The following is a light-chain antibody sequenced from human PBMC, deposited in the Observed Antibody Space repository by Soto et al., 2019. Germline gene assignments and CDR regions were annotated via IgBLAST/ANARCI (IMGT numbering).Light chain of an antibody. CDR2: GAS. J-gene: IGKJ1*01. V-gene: IGKV1-27*01. CDR1: QGINNY. Sequence: DIQVTQSPSSLSASVGDSVTITCRASQGINNYLAWYQQKPGKVPKLLIYGASTLQSGVPSRFSGSGSGTDFTLTISSLQPEDVASYYCQKYNSDPWTSGQGTKVEIK. CDR3: QKYNSDPWT.